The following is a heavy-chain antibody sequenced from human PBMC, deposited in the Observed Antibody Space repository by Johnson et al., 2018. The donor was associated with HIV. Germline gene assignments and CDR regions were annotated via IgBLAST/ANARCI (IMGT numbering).Heavy chain of an antibody. J-gene: IGHJ3*02. D-gene: IGHD7-27*01. CDR3: ARDLTNWGVGDAFAI. Sequence: QVHLVESGGGVVQPGRSLKLSCAASGFTFSSYAMHWVRQAPGKGLDWVAVISYDGSNKYYADSVKGRFTISRDNSKNTLYLQMNSLRAEDTAGYYCARDLTNWGVGDAFAIWGQGTMVTVSS. CDR1: GFTFSSYA. V-gene: IGHV3-30-3*01. CDR2: ISYDGSNK.